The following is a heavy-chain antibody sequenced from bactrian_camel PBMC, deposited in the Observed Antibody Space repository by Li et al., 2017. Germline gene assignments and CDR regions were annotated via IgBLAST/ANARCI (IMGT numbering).Heavy chain of an antibody. D-gene: IGHD6*01. CDR2: VYARGVRY. V-gene: IGHV3S1*01. CDR3: ASGPAECTQVSGTRY. CDR1: GVTYASSHDVIC. J-gene: IGHJ4*01. Sequence: HVQLVESGGGSVQTGGSLRLSCAASGVTYASSHDVICMGWFRQAPGKEREGVAAVYARGVRYYYADSVQGRFTVSRDAANNTLYPEMNSLKPEDTAMYYCASGPAECTQVSGTRYWGQGTQVTVS.